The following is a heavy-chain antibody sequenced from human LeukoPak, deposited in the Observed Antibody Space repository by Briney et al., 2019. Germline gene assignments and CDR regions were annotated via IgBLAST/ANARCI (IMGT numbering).Heavy chain of an antibody. CDR2: INHSGST. D-gene: IGHD3-10*01. J-gene: IGHJ5*02. Sequence: ETLSLTCAVYGGSLSNYYWSWISQPPGKGLEWIGEINHSGSTKFNPSLKSRVTILVDMSKSQFSLELRSVTAADTAVYYCARGPASGSDFAWFDPWGQGTLVTVSS. V-gene: IGHV4-34*01. CDR1: GGSLSNYY. CDR3: ARGPASGSDFAWFDP.